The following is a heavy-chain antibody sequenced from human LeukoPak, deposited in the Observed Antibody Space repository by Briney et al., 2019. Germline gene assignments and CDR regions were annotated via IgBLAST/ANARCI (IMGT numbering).Heavy chain of an antibody. V-gene: IGHV3-30-3*01. Sequence: GRSLRLSCAASGFSFSSYAMHWVRQAPGKGLEWVAVISYDGSNKYYDDSVKGRFTISRDNSKNKLYQQMNILRAEDTAVYYCARYFPPVQLERRPYHYYGMDVWGQGTTVTVSS. J-gene: IGHJ6*02. CDR2: ISYDGSNK. D-gene: IGHD1-1*01. CDR3: ARYFPPVQLERRPYHYYGMDV. CDR1: GFSFSSYA.